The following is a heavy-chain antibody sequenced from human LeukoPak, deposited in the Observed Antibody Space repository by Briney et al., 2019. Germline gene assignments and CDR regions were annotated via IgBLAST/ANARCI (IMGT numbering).Heavy chain of an antibody. CDR1: GYTFTCYY. CDR2: INPNSGGT. Sequence: ASVKVSCKASGYTFTCYYMHWVRQAPGQGLEWMGWINPNSGGTNYAQKFQGWVTMTRDTSISTAYMELSRLRSDDTAVYYCATSIVGATEQAFDIWGQGTMVTVSS. CDR3: ATSIVGATEQAFDI. V-gene: IGHV1-2*04. D-gene: IGHD1-26*01. J-gene: IGHJ3*02.